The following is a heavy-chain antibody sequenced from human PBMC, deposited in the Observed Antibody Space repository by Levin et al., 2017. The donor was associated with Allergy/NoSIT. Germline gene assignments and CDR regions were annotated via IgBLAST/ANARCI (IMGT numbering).Heavy chain of an antibody. V-gene: IGHV5-51*01. CDR3: ARQLSVDCGDRDCSRSFDY. CDR2: IYGRDSDT. J-gene: IGHJ4*02. Sequence: GGSLRLSCKASGFSFSNYWIGWVRQMPGKGLEWVGMIYGRDSDTRYSPSFQGQVIISTDKSINTAYLQWSSVQASDTAMFYCARQLSVDCGDRDCSRSFDYWGQGTLVTVSS. D-gene: IGHD2-21*01. CDR1: GFSFSNYW.